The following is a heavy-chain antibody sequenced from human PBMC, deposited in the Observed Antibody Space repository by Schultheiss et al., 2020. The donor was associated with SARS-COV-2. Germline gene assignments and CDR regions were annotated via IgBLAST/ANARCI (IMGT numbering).Heavy chain of an antibody. CDR3: ARDQRSDYGDYVDGVGGGVDI. V-gene: IGHV3-9*01. Sequence: GGSLRLSCAASGFTFDDYAMHWVRQAPGKGLEWVSGISWNSGNIDYVDSVKGRFTISRDNSKNTLYLQMNSLRAEDTAVYYCARDQRSDYGDYVDGVGGGVDIWGQGTMVTVSS. D-gene: IGHD4-17*01. J-gene: IGHJ3*02. CDR2: ISWNSGNI. CDR1: GFTFDDYA.